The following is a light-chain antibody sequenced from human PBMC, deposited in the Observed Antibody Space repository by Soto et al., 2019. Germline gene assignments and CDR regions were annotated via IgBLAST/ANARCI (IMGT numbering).Light chain of an antibody. J-gene: IGKJ1*01. CDR2: AAF. Sequence: DIQMTQSPSSLSASVGDRVTITCRASQGIRNGLGWYQQKPGKAPKRLIYAAFSLQGGVPSRFSGSGSGTEFTLTISSLQPEDFATYYCLQHNSYPWTFGQGTKVEIK. CDR1: QGIRNG. CDR3: LQHNSYPWT. V-gene: IGKV1-17*01.